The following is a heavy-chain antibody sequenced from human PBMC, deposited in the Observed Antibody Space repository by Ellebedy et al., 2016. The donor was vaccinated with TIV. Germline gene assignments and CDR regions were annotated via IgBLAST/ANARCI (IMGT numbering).Heavy chain of an antibody. V-gene: IGHV3-23*01. Sequence: PGGSLRLSCAASGFTFSCCAMSWVRQAPGKGLEWVSTLSGSGGITYYTDPVRGRFTISGDNSKNTLYLQMDSLRAEDTAVYYCAKRGGGRGCSGDNCYFFDYWGQGTLVTVSS. J-gene: IGHJ4*02. CDR3: AKRGGGRGCSGDNCYFFDY. D-gene: IGHD2-15*01. CDR2: LSGSGGIT. CDR1: GFTFSCCA.